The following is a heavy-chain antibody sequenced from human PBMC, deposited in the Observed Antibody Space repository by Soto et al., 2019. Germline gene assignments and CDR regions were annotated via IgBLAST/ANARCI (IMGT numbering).Heavy chain of an antibody. D-gene: IGHD1-26*01. J-gene: IGHJ3*02. CDR3: AREGNRGSYLGGAFDI. CDR2: IDWDGDK. Sequence: SGPTLVNPTQTLTLTCTFSGFSLSTSGMRVSWIRQPPGKALEWLARIDWDGDKFYSTSLKTRLTISKDTSKSQVVLTMTNMGPVDTATYYCAREGNRGSYLGGAFDIWGQGTMVTVSS. CDR1: GFSLSTSGMR. V-gene: IGHV2-70*04.